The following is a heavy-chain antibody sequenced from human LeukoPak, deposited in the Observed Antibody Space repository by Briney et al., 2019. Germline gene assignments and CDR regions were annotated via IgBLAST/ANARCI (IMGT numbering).Heavy chain of an antibody. CDR2: IGSGSSAI. CDR1: GFTFSSFG. CDR3: ARASRSGYDY. D-gene: IGHD3-22*01. J-gene: IGHJ4*02. V-gene: IGHV3-48*02. Sequence: GGSLRLSCTASGFTFSSFGMNWVRQAPGKGLEWVSYIGSGSSAIYYADSVKGRFTISRDNVKNSLFLQMNSLRDEDAAVYYCARASRSGYDYWGQGTLVTVSS.